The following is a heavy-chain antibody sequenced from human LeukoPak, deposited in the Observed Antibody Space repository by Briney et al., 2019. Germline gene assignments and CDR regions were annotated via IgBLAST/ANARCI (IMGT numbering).Heavy chain of an antibody. V-gene: IGHV4-34*01. Sequence: SETLSLTCAVYGGSFSGYYWSWIRQPPGKGLEWIGEINHSGSTNYNPSLKSRVTISVDTSKNQFSLKLSSVTAADTAVYYCARVGIVLVTGSNWVDPWGQGTLVTVSS. CDR1: GGSFSGYY. D-gene: IGHD3-22*01. CDR3: ARVGIVLVTGSNWVDP. CDR2: INHSGST. J-gene: IGHJ5*02.